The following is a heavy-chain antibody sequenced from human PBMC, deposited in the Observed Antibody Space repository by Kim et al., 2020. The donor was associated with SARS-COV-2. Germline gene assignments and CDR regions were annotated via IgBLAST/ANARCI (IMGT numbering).Heavy chain of an antibody. Sequence: TYYNPPLKSRVSISVDTSKYQFSLKLSSVTAADTAIYYCARYYSGSRAFDYWGQGTLVTVSS. D-gene: IGHD3-10*01. CDR2: T. CDR3: ARYYSGSRAFDY. J-gene: IGHJ4*02. V-gene: IGHV4-30-2*04.